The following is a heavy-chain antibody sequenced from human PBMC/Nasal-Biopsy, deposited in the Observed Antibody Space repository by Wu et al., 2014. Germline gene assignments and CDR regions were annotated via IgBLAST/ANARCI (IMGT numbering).Heavy chain of an antibody. D-gene: IGHD6-19*01. J-gene: IGHJ4*02. Sequence: LRLSCAASGFSFRSYGMHWVRQAPGKGLEWVALISFDGSKKYSADSVKGRFTISRDNSKNTLYLQMNSLRSEDTAVYYCATAPVAGSVWGQGTLVTVSS. V-gene: IGHV3-30*03. CDR2: ISFDGSKK. CDR3: ATAPVAGSV. CDR1: GFSFRSYG.